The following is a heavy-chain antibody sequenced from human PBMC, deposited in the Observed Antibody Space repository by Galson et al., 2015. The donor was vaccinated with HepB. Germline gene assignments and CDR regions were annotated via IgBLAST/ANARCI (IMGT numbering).Heavy chain of an antibody. V-gene: IGHV3-21*01. D-gene: IGHD2-2*01. Sequence: SLRLSCAASGFTFSSYSMNWVRQAPGKGLEWVSSISSSSSYIYYADSVKGRFTISRDNAKNSLYLQMNSLRAEDTAVYYCARDPNHCSSTSCLKVFDYWGQGTLVTVSS. CDR3: ARDPNHCSSTSCLKVFDY. CDR1: GFTFSSYS. J-gene: IGHJ4*02. CDR2: ISSSSSYI.